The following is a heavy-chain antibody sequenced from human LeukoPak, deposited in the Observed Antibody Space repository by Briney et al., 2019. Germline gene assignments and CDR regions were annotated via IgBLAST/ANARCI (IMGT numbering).Heavy chain of an antibody. CDR2: ISGSGGST. Sequence: PGGSLRLSCAASGFTFSTSAMSWVRQAPGKGLEWVSGISGSGGSTYYADSVKGRFTISRDNSKNTLYLQMNSLRAEDTAIYYCAKVGRADDYYFDYWGQGTLVTVSS. D-gene: IGHD3-3*01. J-gene: IGHJ4*02. CDR1: GFTFSTSA. CDR3: AKVGRADDYYFDY. V-gene: IGHV3-23*01.